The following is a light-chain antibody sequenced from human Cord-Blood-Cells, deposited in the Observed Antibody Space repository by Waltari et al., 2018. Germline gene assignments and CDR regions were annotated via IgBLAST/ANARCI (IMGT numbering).Light chain of an antibody. J-gene: IGLJ3*02. Sequence: QSALTQPASVSGSPGQSITISCTGTSSDVGGYNYVSWYHQHPGKAPNLMIYDASNRPSGVSKRFSGSKSGNTASLTFSGLQAEDEADYYCCSYAGSNWVCGGGTKLTVL. V-gene: IGLV2-14*01. CDR1: SSDVGGYNY. CDR3: CSYAGSNWV. CDR2: DAS.